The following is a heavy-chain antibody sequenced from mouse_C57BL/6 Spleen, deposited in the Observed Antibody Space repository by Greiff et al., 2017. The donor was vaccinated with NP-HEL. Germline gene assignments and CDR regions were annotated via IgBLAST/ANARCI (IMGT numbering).Heavy chain of an antibody. D-gene: IGHD2-4*01. CDR2: IRLKSDNYAS. CDR1: GFTFSNYW. V-gene: IGHV6-3*01. J-gene: IGHJ1*03. Sequence: EVKLMESGGGLVQPGGSMKLSCVASGFTFSNYWMNWVRQSPEQGLEWVAQIRLKSDNYASNYAVSVKGRFTISRDASKSSVYLHMNNLRGGDTGIYYCTGGGLRRGEEYFEVWGTGTTVTVSS. CDR3: TGGGLRRGEEYFEV.